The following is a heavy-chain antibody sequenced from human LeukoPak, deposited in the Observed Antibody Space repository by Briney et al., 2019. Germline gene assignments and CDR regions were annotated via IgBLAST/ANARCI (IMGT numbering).Heavy chain of an antibody. CDR2: INHSGST. CDR1: GGSFSGYY. D-gene: IGHD6-25*01. Sequence: SETLSLTCAVYGGSFSGYYWSWIRQPPGKGLEWIGEINHSGSTNYNPSPKSRVTISVDTPKNQFSLKLSSVTAADTAVYYCARSAAAAYFDYWGQGTLVTVSS. J-gene: IGHJ4*02. V-gene: IGHV4-34*01. CDR3: ARSAAAAYFDY.